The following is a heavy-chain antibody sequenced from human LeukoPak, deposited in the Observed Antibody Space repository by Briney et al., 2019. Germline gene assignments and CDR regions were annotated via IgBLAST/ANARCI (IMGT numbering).Heavy chain of an antibody. J-gene: IGHJ6*02. V-gene: IGHV3-23*01. CDR2: ISGSGGST. CDR1: GFTFDDYA. Sequence: GGSLRLSCAASGFTFDDYAMHWVRQAPGKGLEWVSAISGSGGSTYYADSVKGRFTISRDNSKNTLYLQMNSLRAEDTAVYYCAKGGSYYYYYYGMDVWGQGTTVTVSS. D-gene: IGHD1-26*01. CDR3: AKGGSYYYYYYGMDV.